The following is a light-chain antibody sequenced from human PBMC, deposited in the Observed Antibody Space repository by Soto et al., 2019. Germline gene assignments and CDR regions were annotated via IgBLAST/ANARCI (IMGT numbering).Light chain of an antibody. V-gene: IGKV1-16*02. CDR3: QQYLRSPIT. J-gene: IGKJ5*01. CDR2: AAS. CDR1: QAIGNY. Sequence: DIQMTQSPSSLSASVGDRVTITCRASQAIGNYLAWFRQKPGKAPKSLIYAASSLQRGGASNFSGSGYGTDFTLTIGSLQTEDFATYYWQQYLRSPITFGQGTRLEIK.